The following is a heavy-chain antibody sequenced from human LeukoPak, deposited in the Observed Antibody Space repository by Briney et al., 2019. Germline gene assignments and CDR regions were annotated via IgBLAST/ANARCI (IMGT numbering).Heavy chain of an antibody. V-gene: IGHV4-30-4*01. CDR1: GGSISSGDYY. CDR3: ARVNYYGSGSYYNWLDP. J-gene: IGHJ5*02. D-gene: IGHD3-10*01. Sequence: SETLSLTCTVSGGSISSGDYYWSWIRQPPGKGLEWIGYIYYSGSTYYNPSLKSRVTISVDTSKNQFSLKLSSVTAADTAVYYCARVNYYGSGSYYNWLDPWGQGTLVTVSS. CDR2: IYYSGST.